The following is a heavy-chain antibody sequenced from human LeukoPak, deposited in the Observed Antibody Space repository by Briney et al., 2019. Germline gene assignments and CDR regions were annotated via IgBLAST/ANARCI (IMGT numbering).Heavy chain of an antibody. J-gene: IGHJ4*02. CDR1: GFTFSSYA. CDR3: ARDNPPVDTAMVLNY. D-gene: IGHD5-18*01. CDR2: ISYDGSNK. Sequence: PGRSLRLSCAASGFTFSSYAMHWVRQAPGKGLEWVAVISYDGSNKYYADSVKGRFTISRDNSKNTLYLQMNSLRAEDTAVYYCARDNPPVDTAMVLNYWGQGTLVTVSS. V-gene: IGHV3-30*04.